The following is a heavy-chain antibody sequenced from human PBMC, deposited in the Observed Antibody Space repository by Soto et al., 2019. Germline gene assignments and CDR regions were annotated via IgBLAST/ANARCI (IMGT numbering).Heavy chain of an antibody. CDR2: ISGGGGST. J-gene: IGHJ5*01. Sequence: PGGSLRLSCAASGFIFTTYSMNWVRQAPGKGLEWVSDISGGGGSTYYADSAKGRFTISRDNSKNTLYLQMNSLRAEDTAVYYCAKSSWYSSGWFDSWGQGTLVTVSS. CDR1: GFIFTTYS. CDR3: AKSSWYSSGWFDS. D-gene: IGHD6-19*01. V-gene: IGHV3-23*01.